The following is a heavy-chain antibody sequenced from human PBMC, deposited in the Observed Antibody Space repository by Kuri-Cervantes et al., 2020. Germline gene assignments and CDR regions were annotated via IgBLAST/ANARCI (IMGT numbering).Heavy chain of an antibody. CDR2: IWYDGSKK. D-gene: IGHD6-19*01. CDR1: GFTFSSYG. J-gene: IGHJ6*02. Sequence: LSLTCAASGFTFSSYGMHWVRQAPGKGLEWVAVIWYDGSKKYYADSVKGRFTISRDNSKNTLYLQMNSLRAEDTAVFYRARVSVAGTIYYYYGMDVWGQGTTVTVSS. CDR3: ARVSVAGTIYYYYGMDV. V-gene: IGHV3-33*01.